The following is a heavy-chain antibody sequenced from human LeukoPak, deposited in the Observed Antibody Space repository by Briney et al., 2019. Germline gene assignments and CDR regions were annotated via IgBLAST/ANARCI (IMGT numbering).Heavy chain of an antibody. CDR1: GFTFSSYG. J-gene: IGHJ4*02. D-gene: IGHD2-21*02. V-gene: IGHV3-30*18. CDR2: ISYDGSNR. CDR3: AKDFHCGGDCYAIDY. Sequence: PGGSLRLSCAASGFTFSSYGMHWVRQAPGKGLEWVAVISYDGSNRYYADSVKGRFTISRDNSKNTLYLQMNSLRAEDTAVYYCAKDFHCGGDCYAIDYWGQGTLVTVSS.